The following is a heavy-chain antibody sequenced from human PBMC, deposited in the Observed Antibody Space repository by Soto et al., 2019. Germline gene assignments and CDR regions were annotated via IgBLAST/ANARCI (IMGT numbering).Heavy chain of an antibody. V-gene: IGHV4-59*01. J-gene: IGHJ6*02. Sequence: SETLSLTCTVSGGSISSYYWSWIRQSPGKGLEWIGYIYYSGSTNYNPSLKSRVTISVDTSKNQFSLKLSSVTAADTAVYYCARVSPGPRRGYYYYGMDVWGQGTTVTVSS. D-gene: IGHD3-16*02. CDR1: GGSISSYY. CDR2: IYYSGST. CDR3: ARVSPGPRRGYYYYGMDV.